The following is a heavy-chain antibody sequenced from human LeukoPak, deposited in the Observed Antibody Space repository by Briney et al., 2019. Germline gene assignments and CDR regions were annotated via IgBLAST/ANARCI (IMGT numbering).Heavy chain of an antibody. V-gene: IGHV3-21*01. J-gene: IGHJ4*02. CDR2: ISSSSSYI. CDR1: GFTFKYYS. D-gene: IGHD5-24*01. CDR3: ARGERGDGYNSAVSADY. Sequence: GGSLRLSCAASGFTFKYYSMNWVRQAPGKGLEWVSSISSSSSYIYYADSVRGRFTISRDTPNNSLYLHMHSLRAEDTAVYYCARGERGDGYNSAVSADYWGQGTLVTVSS.